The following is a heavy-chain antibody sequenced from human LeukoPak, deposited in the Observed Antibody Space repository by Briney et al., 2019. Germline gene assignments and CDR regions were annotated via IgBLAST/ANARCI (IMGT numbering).Heavy chain of an antibody. J-gene: IGHJ4*02. CDR1: GFTFSGSA. V-gene: IGHV3-73*01. Sequence: VGSLRLSCAAFGFTFSGSAMHWVRQASGKGLEWVGRIGSKANSYATASAASVKGRFTISRDDSKNTAYLQMNSLKTEDTAVYYCTTRVDSSGYYGIDYWGQGTLATVSS. CDR2: IGSKANSYAT. CDR3: TTRVDSSGYYGIDY. D-gene: IGHD3-22*01.